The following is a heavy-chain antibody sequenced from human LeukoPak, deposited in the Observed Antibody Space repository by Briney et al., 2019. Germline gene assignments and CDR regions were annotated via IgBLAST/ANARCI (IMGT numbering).Heavy chain of an antibody. Sequence: PSETLSLTCTVSGGSISSSSYYWGWIRRPPGKGLEWIGSIYYSGSTYYNPSLKSRVTISVDTSKNQFSLKLSSVTAADTAVYYCARRERSVVPAASYFDYWGQGTLVTVSS. CDR2: IYYSGST. CDR3: ARRERSVVPAASYFDY. D-gene: IGHD2-2*01. CDR1: GGSISSSSYY. J-gene: IGHJ4*02. V-gene: IGHV4-39*01.